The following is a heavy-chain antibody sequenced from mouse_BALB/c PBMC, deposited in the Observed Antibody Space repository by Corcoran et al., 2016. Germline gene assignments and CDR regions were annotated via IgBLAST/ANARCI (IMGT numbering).Heavy chain of an antibody. Sequence: EVQLQQSGAELVKPGASVKLSCTASGFNIKDSYMHWVKQRPEQGLEWIGRIDPANGNTKYDPKFQGKATITADTSSNTAYLQLSSLTSEDTAVYYCASDPTGRAYWGQGTLVTVSA. J-gene: IGHJ3*01. CDR3: ASDPTGRAY. CDR2: IDPANGNT. V-gene: IGHV14-3*02. CDR1: GFNIKDSY. D-gene: IGHD4-1*02.